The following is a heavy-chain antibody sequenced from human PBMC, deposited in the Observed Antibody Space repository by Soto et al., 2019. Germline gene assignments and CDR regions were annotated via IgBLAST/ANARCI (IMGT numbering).Heavy chain of an antibody. D-gene: IGHD4-17*01. CDR2: IYRSGST. Sequence: PSETLSLTCAVSGYSIGSGYFWGWIRQPPGKGLEWIGTIYRSGSTYYNPSLKSRVTISVDTSKNRFSLKLTSVTAADTAVYYCARARTYGGFDYWGQGTLVTVS. J-gene: IGHJ4*02. V-gene: IGHV4-38-2*01. CDR1: GYSIGSGYF. CDR3: ARARTYGGFDY.